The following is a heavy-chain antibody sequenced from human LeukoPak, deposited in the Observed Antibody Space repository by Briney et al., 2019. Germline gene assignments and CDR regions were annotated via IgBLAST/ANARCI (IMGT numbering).Heavy chain of an antibody. CDR2: INPNSGGT. CDR1: GYTFTGYY. Sequence: ASVKVSCKASGYTFTGYYMHWVRQAPGQGREWMGWINPNSGGTSYAQKFQGRVTMTRDTSISTAYMELGRLRSDDTAVYYCARSPRGYSHGPDPQRTYGGNPAADYWGQGTLVTVSS. J-gene: IGHJ4*02. V-gene: IGHV1-2*02. CDR3: ARSPRGYSHGPDPQRTYGGNPAADY. D-gene: IGHD5-18*01.